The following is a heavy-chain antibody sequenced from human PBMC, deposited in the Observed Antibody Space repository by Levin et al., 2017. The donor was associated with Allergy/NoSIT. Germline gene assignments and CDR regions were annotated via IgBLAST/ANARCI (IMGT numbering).Heavy chain of an antibody. CDR1: DFTVSSNY. D-gene: IGHD6-25*01. V-gene: IGHV3-53*01. Sequence: SCAASDFTVSSNYMSWVRQAPGKGLEWVSVVYPDARTYYADSVKGRFTISRDNSKNTVYLQMNSLRAEDTAVYYCARGLPAATSYYFDLWGQGTLVTVSS. J-gene: IGHJ4*02. CDR2: VYPDART. CDR3: ARGLPAATSYYFDL.